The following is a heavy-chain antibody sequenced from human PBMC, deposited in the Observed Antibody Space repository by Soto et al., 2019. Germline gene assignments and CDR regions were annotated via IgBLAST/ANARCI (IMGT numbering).Heavy chain of an antibody. CDR1: GYSFTSYW. CDR3: ARLPGYGKAAAGTPKTDY. J-gene: IGHJ4*02. V-gene: IGHV5-51*01. CDR2: IYPGDSDT. D-gene: IGHD6-13*01. Sequence: GESLKISCKGSGYSFTSYWIGWVRQMPGKGLEWMGIIYPGDSDTRYSPSFQGQVTISADKSISTAYLQWSSLKASDTAIYYCARLPGYGKAAAGTPKTDYWGQGTLVTVSS.